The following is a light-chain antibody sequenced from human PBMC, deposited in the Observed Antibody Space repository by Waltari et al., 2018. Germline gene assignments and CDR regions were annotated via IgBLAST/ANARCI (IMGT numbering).Light chain of an antibody. J-gene: IGKJ4*01. CDR2: SIS. V-gene: IGKV1-8*01. CDR3: QQYYTFPPT. CDR1: QDVGSY. Sequence: AIRITQSPSSLSASRGDRVTITCRTNQDVGSYLAWYQQTPGRAPNLLLYSISTLQSGVPSRFVGAGSRTNFTLTITCLQYDDFATYCCQQYYTFPPTFGGGTRVEIK.